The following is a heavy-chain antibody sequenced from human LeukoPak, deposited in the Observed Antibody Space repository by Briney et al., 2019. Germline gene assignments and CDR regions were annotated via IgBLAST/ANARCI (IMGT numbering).Heavy chain of an antibody. Sequence: GGSLRLSCAASGFTFSSYAMSWVRQAPGKGLEWVSAISGSGGSTYYADSVKGRFTISRDNAKNSLYLQMNSLRDEDTAVYYCARVTTGKGGNADYWGQGTLVTVSS. J-gene: IGHJ4*02. CDR3: ARVTTGKGGNADY. CDR2: ISGSGGST. D-gene: IGHD4-23*01. V-gene: IGHV3-23*01. CDR1: GFTFSSYA.